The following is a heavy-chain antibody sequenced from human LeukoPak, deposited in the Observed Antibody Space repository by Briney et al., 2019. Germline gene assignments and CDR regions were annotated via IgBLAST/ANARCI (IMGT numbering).Heavy chain of an antibody. CDR3: ARGRKICSSTSCYEMWWFDP. V-gene: IGHV1-2*02. J-gene: IGHJ5*02. CDR2: INPNSGGT. CDR1: GYTFTGYY. D-gene: IGHD2-2*01. Sequence: ASVKVSCKASGYTFTGYYMHWVRQAPGQGLEWMGWINPNSGGTNYAQKSQGRVTMTRDTSISTAYMELSRLRSDDTAVYYCARGRKICSSTSCYEMWWFDPWGQGTLVTVSS.